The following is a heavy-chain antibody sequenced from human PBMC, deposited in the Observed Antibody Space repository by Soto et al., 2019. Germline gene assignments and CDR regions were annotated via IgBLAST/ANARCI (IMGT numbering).Heavy chain of an antibody. CDR1: GGSTSSGDYY. D-gene: IGHD3-22*01. CDR2: IYYSGST. V-gene: IGHV4-30-4*01. Sequence: SETLSLTCTVSGGSTSSGDYYWSWIRQPPGKGLEWIGYIYYSGSTYYNPSLKSRVTISVDTSKNQFSLKLSSVTAADTAVYYCARGDYEKGFDIWGQGTMVTVSS. J-gene: IGHJ3*02. CDR3: ARGDYEKGFDI.